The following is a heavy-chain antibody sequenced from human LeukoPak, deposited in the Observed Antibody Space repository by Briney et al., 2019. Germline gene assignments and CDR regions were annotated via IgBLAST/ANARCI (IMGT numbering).Heavy chain of an antibody. V-gene: IGHV1-18*01. CDR1: GYTFTSYD. J-gene: IGHJ5*02. D-gene: IGHD4-23*01. CDR3: ATLYGGNSVGWFDP. CDR2: ISAYNGNT. Sequence: ASVKVSCKASGYTFTSYDTNWVRQATGQGLEWMGWISAYNGNTNYAQKLQGRVTMTTDTSTSTAYMELRSLRSDDTAVYYCATLYGGNSVGWFDPWGQGTLVTVSS.